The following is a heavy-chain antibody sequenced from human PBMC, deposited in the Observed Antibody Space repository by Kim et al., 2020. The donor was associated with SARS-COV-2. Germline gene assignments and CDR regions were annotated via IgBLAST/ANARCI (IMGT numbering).Heavy chain of an antibody. CDR2: INHSGST. CDR3: ARARGHSSRTTCNGRFDL. J-gene: IGHJ5*02. Sequence: SETLSLTCAVYGGSFSGYYWSWIRQPPGKGLEWIGEINHSGSTNYNPSLKSRVTISVDTSKNQFSLKLRSLTAADTAVNYGARARGHSSRTTCNGRFDL. D-gene: IGHD2-2*01. CDR1: GGSFSGYY. V-gene: IGHV4-34*01.